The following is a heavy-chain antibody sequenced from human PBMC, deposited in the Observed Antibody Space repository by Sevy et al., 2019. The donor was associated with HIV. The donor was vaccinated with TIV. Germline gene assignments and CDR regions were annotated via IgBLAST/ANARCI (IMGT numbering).Heavy chain of an antibody. V-gene: IGHV1-18*04. D-gene: IGHD5-12*01. J-gene: IGHJ4*02. CDR1: GYTFTSYG. CDR3: ARVIRGYSGYGKGYYFDY. Sequence: ASVKVSCKASGYTFTSYGISWVRQAPGQGLEWMGWISAYNGNTNYAQKLQGRVTMTTDTSTSTAYMELRSLRSDDTAVYYCARVIRGYSGYGKGYYFDYWGQGTLVTVSS. CDR2: ISAYNGNT.